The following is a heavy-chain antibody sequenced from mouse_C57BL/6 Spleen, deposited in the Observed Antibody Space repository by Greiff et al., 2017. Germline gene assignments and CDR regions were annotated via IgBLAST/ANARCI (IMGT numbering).Heavy chain of an antibody. CDR3: SRYGVYAMDY. V-gene: IGHV1-76*01. D-gene: IGHD1-1*02. Sequence: QVHVKQSGAELVRPGASVKLSCKASGYTFTDYYINWVKQRPGQGLEWIGRIDPGSGNTNYNEKFKGKATLTAEKSSSTAYMQLSSLTSEDSAVXFCSRYGVYAMDYWGQGTSVTVSS. CDR1: GYTFTDYY. CDR2: IDPGSGNT. J-gene: IGHJ4*01.